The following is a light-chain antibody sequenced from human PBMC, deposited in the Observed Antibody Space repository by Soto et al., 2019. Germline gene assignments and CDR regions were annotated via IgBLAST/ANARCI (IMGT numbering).Light chain of an antibody. CDR2: KAS. Sequence: DIQMTQSPSTLSGSVGARVTITCRASQTSSSWLAWYQQKPGKAPKLLIYKASTLKSGVPSRFIGSGSETEFTLTISSLQPDDFATYLFQHSNSYSEAFGQWTKVELK. CDR3: QHSNSYSEA. V-gene: IGKV1-5*03. CDR1: QTSSSW. J-gene: IGKJ1*01.